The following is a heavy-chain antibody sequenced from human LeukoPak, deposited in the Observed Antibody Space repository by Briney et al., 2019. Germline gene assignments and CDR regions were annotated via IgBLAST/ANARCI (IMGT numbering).Heavy chain of an antibody. Sequence: ASVKVSCKASGYIFTSYDINWVRQATGQGVEWMGWMNPNSGNRGYAQRFQGRITLTTNTSVSTAYMELGNLRSEDTAVYYCARGGASAAARTFDPWGQGTLVTVSS. CDR1: GYIFTSYD. CDR3: ARGGASAAARTFDP. D-gene: IGHD6-13*01. CDR2: MNPNSGNR. J-gene: IGHJ5*02. V-gene: IGHV1-8*01.